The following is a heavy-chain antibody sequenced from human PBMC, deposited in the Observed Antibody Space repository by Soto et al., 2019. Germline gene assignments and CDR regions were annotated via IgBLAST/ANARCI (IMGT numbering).Heavy chain of an antibody. CDR1: GYIFTSNW. Sequence: PVESLKISCKGSGYIFTSNWISCFLQMPGKGLEWMGRIDPSDSYTNYSPSFQGHVTISTDKSISTAYLHWSSLKASDTAIFYCARHRLRETTLDYWGQGTLVTVSS. CDR2: IDPSDSYT. J-gene: IGHJ4*02. V-gene: IGHV5-10-1*01. D-gene: IGHD4-17*01. CDR3: ARHRLRETTLDY.